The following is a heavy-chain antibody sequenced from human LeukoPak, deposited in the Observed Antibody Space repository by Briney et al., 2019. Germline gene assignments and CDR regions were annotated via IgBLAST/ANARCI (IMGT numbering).Heavy chain of an antibody. D-gene: IGHD5-18*01. CDR2: INPIIGKT. Sequence: GASVKVSCKASGYTFTSYAISWVRQATGQGREWMGWINPIIGKTSYAQKFQGRVTMTRNTSISTAYMELSSLRSEEPAVYYCARGIGLRSGYSYGYGSGYYYGMDVWGQGTTVTVSS. CDR1: GYTFTSYA. J-gene: IGHJ6*02. CDR3: ARGIGLRSGYSYGYGSGYYYGMDV. V-gene: IGHV1-8*01.